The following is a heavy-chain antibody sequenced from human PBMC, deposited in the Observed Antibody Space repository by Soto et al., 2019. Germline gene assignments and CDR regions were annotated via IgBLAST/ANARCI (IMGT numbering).Heavy chain of an antibody. CDR3: ARDSGYDGSGY. CDR1: GYTFTGYY. Sequence: ASVKVSCKASGYTFTGYYMHWVRQAPGQGLEWMGWINPNSGGTNYAQQFQGWVTMTRDASISTAYMELSRLRSDDTAVYYCARDSGYDGSGYWGQGTLVTVSS. V-gene: IGHV1-2*04. CDR2: INPNSGGT. J-gene: IGHJ4*02. D-gene: IGHD5-12*01.